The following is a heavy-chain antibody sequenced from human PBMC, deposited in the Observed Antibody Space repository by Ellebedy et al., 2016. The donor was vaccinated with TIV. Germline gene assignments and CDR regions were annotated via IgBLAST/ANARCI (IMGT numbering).Heavy chain of an antibody. CDR2: ISSSGNII. D-gene: IGHD5/OR15-5a*01. CDR1: GFTVSSSY. V-gene: IGHV3-48*03. CDR3: ARDYMSTVDAFDL. Sequence: GVSLKISCAASGFTVSSSYMNWVRQAPGKGLEWVSYISSSGNIIYYPDSVKGRFTISRDNAKNSLYLQMSSLRAEDTAIYYCARDYMSTVDAFDLWGQGTMVTVSS. J-gene: IGHJ3*01.